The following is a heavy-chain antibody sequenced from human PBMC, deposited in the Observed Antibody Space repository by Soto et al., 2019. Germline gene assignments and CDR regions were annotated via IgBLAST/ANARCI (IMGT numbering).Heavy chain of an antibody. CDR3: ARDPYGGNSRGYYFDY. D-gene: IGHD4-17*01. Sequence: EVQLVESGGGLVQPEGSLRLSCAASGFTFSSYNMNWVRQAPGKGLEWVSYISSSSITIYYADSVKGRFTISRDNAKNSLYLQMNSLRDEDTAVYYCARDPYGGNSRGYYFDYWGQGTLVTVSS. CDR2: ISSSSITI. J-gene: IGHJ4*02. CDR1: GFTFSSYN. V-gene: IGHV3-48*02.